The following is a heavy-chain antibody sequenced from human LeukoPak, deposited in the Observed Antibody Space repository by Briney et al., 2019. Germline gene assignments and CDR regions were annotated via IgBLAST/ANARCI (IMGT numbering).Heavy chain of an antibody. J-gene: IGHJ4*02. Sequence: GPVKGSRKGSCYTLTHYCISWVRQAPGQRVERVGWISAYDGNTNYAQKLQGRVTMTTDTSTSTAYMELRSLRSDDTAVYYCARVSGQLLSYSVYWGQGTLVTVSS. CDR1: CYTLTHYC. D-gene: IGHD2-2*01. V-gene: IGHV1-18*01. CDR3: ARVSGQLLSYSVY. CDR2: ISAYDGNT.